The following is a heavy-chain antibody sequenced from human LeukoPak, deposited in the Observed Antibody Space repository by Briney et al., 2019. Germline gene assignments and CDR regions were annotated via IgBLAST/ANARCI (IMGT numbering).Heavy chain of an antibody. Sequence: GGSLRLSCAASGFTVSSNFMSWVRQAPGKGLEWASVIYSGGSTYYADSVKGRFSISRDHSKNTLYLQMNSLRAEDTAVYYCAGRYGSGYYDYWGQGTLVTVSS. CDR1: GFTVSSNF. J-gene: IGHJ4*02. V-gene: IGHV3-53*01. D-gene: IGHD6-19*01. CDR3: AGRYGSGYYDY. CDR2: IYSGGST.